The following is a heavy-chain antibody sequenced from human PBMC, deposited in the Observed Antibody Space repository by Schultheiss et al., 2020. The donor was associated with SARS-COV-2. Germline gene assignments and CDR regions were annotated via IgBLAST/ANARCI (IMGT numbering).Heavy chain of an antibody. J-gene: IGHJ4*02. Sequence: GESLKISCAASGFTFSGSAMHWVRQASGKGLEWVANIKQDGSEKYYVDSVKGRFTISRDNAKNSLYLQMNSLRAEDTSVYYCAREAGDCRGGSCFHFDYWGQGILVTVSS. CDR1: GFTFSGSA. CDR2: IKQDGSEK. D-gene: IGHD2-15*01. V-gene: IGHV3-7*01. CDR3: AREAGDCRGGSCFHFDY.